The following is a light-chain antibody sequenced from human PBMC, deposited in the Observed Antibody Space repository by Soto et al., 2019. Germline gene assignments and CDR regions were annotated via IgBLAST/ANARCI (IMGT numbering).Light chain of an antibody. J-gene: IGKJ5*01. V-gene: IGKV3-20*01. Sequence: ELVLTQSAGTLSLSPGERATLSCRASQSISSRYLAWYQQKPGQAPRFLIYGASSRATGIPDRFSGSGSGTDFTLTISRLEPEDFAVYYCQQYGSSPPITFGQGTRLEIK. CDR3: QQYGSSPPIT. CDR2: GAS. CDR1: QSISSRY.